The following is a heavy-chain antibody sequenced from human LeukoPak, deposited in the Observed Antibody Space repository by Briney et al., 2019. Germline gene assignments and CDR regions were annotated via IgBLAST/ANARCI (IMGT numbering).Heavy chain of an antibody. CDR2: IYPGDSDT. CDR1: GYSFTSYW. CDR3: ARQSHSSPTEGDAFDI. Sequence: GETLKISCKGSGYSFTSYWIGWVRQMPGKGLEWMGIIYPGDSDTRYSPSFQGQVTISADKSISTAYLQWSGLKASDTAMYYCARQSHSSPTEGDAFDIWGQGTMVTVSS. J-gene: IGHJ3*02. V-gene: IGHV5-51*01. D-gene: IGHD6-13*01.